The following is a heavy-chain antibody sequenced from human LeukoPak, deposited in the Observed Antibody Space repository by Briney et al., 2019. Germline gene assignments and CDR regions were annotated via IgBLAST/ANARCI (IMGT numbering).Heavy chain of an antibody. V-gene: IGHV3-74*01. Sequence: GGSLRLSCGASGFTFNNYWMHWVRQAPGVGLVWVSPINSEGSGTTYGDSVKGRVTISRNNAKNTLYLQKYSLRAEDAAVYYCARGKDGVWAFDIWGQGTTVTVSS. D-gene: IGHD3-16*01. CDR3: ARGKDGVWAFDI. CDR1: GFTFNNYW. J-gene: IGHJ3*02. CDR2: INSEGSGT.